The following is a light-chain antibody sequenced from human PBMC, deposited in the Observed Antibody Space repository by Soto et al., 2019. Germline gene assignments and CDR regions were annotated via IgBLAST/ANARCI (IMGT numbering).Light chain of an antibody. CDR3: QQRSNWPPIN. J-gene: IGKJ5*01. CDR2: GAS. V-gene: IGKV3D-20*02. Sequence: EIVLTQSPGTLSLSPGERATLSCRTSQSVRSSHLAWYQQKSGQAPRLLIYGASNRATGIPGRFSGSGSGTDFTLTISSLEPEDFAVYYCQQRSNWPPINFGQGTRLEIK. CDR1: QSVRSSH.